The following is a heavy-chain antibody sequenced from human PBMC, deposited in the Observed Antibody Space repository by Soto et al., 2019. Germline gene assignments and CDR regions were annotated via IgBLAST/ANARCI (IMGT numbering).Heavy chain of an antibody. CDR1: GITIRNYP. Sequence: EVQLQESGGGLVQPGGSLRLSCAASGITIRNYPMSWVRQAPGKGLDWVSGISGSGDRTYYADSAKGRFTISKGFSKNSLSLQLDSLRVEDTAVYFCVKDDGGNPSTEPHWGQGSLFTVSS. D-gene: IGHD2-15*01. J-gene: IGHJ4*02. CDR3: VKDDGGNPSTEPH. V-gene: IGHV3-23*01. CDR2: ISGSGDRT.